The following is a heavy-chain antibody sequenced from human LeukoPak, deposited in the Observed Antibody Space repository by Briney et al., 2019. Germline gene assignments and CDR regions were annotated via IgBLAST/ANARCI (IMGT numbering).Heavy chain of an antibody. CDR2: IYTSGST. CDR1: GGSISSYY. Sequence: SETLSLTCTVSGGSISSYYWSWIRQPAGKGLEWIGRIYTSGSTNYNPSLKSRVTISVDTSKNQFSLKLSSVTAADTAVYYCARGAGSGSYYSGYWYFDLWGRGTLVTVSS. V-gene: IGHV4-4*07. J-gene: IGHJ2*01. D-gene: IGHD3-10*01. CDR3: ARGAGSGSYYSGYWYFDL.